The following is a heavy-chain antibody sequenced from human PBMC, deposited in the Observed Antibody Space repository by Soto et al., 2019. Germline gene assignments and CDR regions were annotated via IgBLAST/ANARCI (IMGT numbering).Heavy chain of an antibody. CDR3: ARVALSIAVAGPYYYYYGMDV. CDR1: GGTFSSYA. D-gene: IGHD6-19*01. Sequence: AASVKVSCKASGGTFSSYAISWVRQAPGQGLEWMGGIIPIFGTANYAQKFQGRVTITADESTSTAYMELSSLRSEDTAVYYCARVALSIAVAGPYYYYYGMDVWGQGTTVTVSS. J-gene: IGHJ6*02. CDR2: IIPIFGTA. V-gene: IGHV1-69*13.